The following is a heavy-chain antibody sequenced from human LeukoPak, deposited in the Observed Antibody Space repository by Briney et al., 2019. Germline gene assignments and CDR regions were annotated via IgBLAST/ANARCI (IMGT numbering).Heavy chain of an antibody. Sequence: GGSLRLSCAASGFTFSSYWMHWVRQAPGKGLMWVSRINSDGSSTSYADSVKGRSTISRDNAKNTLYLQMNSLRAEDTAVYYCARMDSPLNYDYYYMDIWGKGTTVTVSS. V-gene: IGHV3-74*01. J-gene: IGHJ6*03. D-gene: IGHD2-2*03. CDR1: GFTFSSYW. CDR3: ARMDSPLNYDYYYMDI. CDR2: INSDGSST.